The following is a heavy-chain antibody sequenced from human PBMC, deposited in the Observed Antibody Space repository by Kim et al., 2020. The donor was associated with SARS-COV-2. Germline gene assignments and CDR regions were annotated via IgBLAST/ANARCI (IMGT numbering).Heavy chain of an antibody. V-gene: IGHV3-21*01. Sequence: GGSLRLSCAASGFTFSSYSMNWVRQAPGKGLEWVSSISSSSSYIYYADSVKGRFTISRDNAKNSLYLQMNSLRAEDTSVYYCARDPAPIVGYDSSGYYPDHWGQGTRVTGSS. D-gene: IGHD3-22*01. CDR1: GFTFSSYS. CDR2: ISSSSSYI. J-gene: IGHJ4*02. CDR3: ARDPAPIVGYDSSGYYPDH.